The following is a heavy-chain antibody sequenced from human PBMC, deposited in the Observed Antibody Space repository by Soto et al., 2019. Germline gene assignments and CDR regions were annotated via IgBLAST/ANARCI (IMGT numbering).Heavy chain of an antibody. CDR3: ARGPGYYDILTGYYRNWFDP. CDR1: GFTFSTYS. J-gene: IGHJ5*02. V-gene: IGHV3-48*01. D-gene: IGHD3-9*01. CDR2: ISSSSSTI. Sequence: GSLRLSCAASGFTFSTYSMNWVRQAPGKGLEWVSYISSSSSTIYDADSVKGRFTISRDNVKNSLYLQMNSLRAEDTAVYYCARGPGYYDILTGYYRNWFDPWGQGTLVTVSS.